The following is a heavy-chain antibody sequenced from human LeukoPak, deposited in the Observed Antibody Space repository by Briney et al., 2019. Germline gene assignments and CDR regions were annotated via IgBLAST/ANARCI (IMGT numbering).Heavy chain of an antibody. V-gene: IGHV3-23*01. D-gene: IGHD4-17*01. J-gene: IGHJ6*02. CDR2: ISGSGGST. CDR3: AKTTVPTPYYYDGMDV. CDR1: GFTFSSYA. Sequence: PGGSLRLSCAASGFTFSSYAMSWVRQAPGKGLEWVAAISGSGGSTYYADSVKGRCTISRDNSKNTLYLQMNSLRGEETALYYCAKTTVPTPYYYDGMDVWGQGPTVTVSS.